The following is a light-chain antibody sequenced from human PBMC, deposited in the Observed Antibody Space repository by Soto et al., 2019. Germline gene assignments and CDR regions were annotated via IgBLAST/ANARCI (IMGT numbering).Light chain of an antibody. CDR1: QSVSSSY. Sequence: LVTQPPRTLSFSPGDRATLSCRASQSVSSSYLAWYQQKPGQAPRLLIYGASTRATGIPDRFSGDGSVTHFTLTISRLEAEDFAVYYCQQYSKWPLTFGGGTKVDIK. CDR3: QQYSKWPLT. CDR2: GAS. J-gene: IGKJ4*01. V-gene: IGKV3-20*01.